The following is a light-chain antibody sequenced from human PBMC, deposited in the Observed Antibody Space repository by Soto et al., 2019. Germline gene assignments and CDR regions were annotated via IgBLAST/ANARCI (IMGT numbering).Light chain of an antibody. V-gene: IGKV3-15*01. J-gene: IGKJ1*01. Sequence: ESVVTKPPATLSVSPGGSATLSWRAIQSVITTLTRYQKKSGQSLTPLIYAASTRATDIPARFRGSGSGTEFTLTNSNLRSEDFVACYCHQYKNWRWTLGQGTTVAIK. CDR3: HQYKNWRWT. CDR1: QSVITT. CDR2: AAS.